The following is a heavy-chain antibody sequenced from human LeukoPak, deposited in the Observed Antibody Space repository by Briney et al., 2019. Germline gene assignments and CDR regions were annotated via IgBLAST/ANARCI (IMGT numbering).Heavy chain of an antibody. CDR3: ARESTYYYDSSGYTDYYYYYYMDV. D-gene: IGHD3-22*01. CDR1: GFTFSSYS. V-gene: IGHV3-48*01. CDR2: ISSGSGTI. Sequence: GGSLRPSCEASGFTFSSYSMNWVRQAPGKGLEWVSYISSGSGTIYYADSVKGRFTISRDNAKNSLYLQMNSLRAEDTAVYYCARESTYYYDSSGYTDYYYYYYMDVWGKGTTVTVSS. J-gene: IGHJ6*03.